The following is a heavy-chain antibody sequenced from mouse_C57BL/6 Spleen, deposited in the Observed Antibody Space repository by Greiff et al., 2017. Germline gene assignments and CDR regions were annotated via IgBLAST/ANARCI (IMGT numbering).Heavy chain of an antibody. CDR3: ARNYYGSSHYAMDY. Sequence: VQGVESGAELVKPGASVKISCKASGYAFSSYWMNWVKQRPGKGLEWIGQIYPGDGDTNYNGKFKGKATLTADKSSSTAYMQLSSLTSEDSAVYFCARNYYGSSHYAMDYWGQGTSVTVSS. J-gene: IGHJ4*01. D-gene: IGHD1-1*01. CDR1: GYAFSSYW. V-gene: IGHV1-80*01. CDR2: IYPGDGDT.